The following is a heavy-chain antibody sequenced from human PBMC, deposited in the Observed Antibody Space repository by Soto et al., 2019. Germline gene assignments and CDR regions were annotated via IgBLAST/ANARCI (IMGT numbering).Heavy chain of an antibody. Sequence: EVQLLESGGGLVQPGGSLRLSCVASGFTFSNYAMSWVRQAPAKAPEWVSSINIVGGATNYADSVRGRFAMSRDDSTNTVFLQMNSLRDDDTAVYYCTKNYYFDSWGQGPLVTVSS. J-gene: IGHJ4*02. CDR2: INIVGGAT. CDR1: GFTFSNYA. V-gene: IGHV3-23*01. CDR3: TKNYYFDS.